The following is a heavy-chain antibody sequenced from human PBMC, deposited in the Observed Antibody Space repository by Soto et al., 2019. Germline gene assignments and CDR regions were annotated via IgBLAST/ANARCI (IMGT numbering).Heavy chain of an antibody. J-gene: IGHJ6*02. Sequence: GASVKVSCKASGYTFTSYDINWVRQATGQGLEWMGWMNPNSGNTGYAQKFQGRVTMTRNTSISTAYMELSSLRSEDTAVYYCARVYYYDSSGYSTYYYGMDVWGQGTTVTVSS. CDR2: MNPNSGNT. CDR1: GYTFTSYD. D-gene: IGHD3-22*01. V-gene: IGHV1-8*01. CDR3: ARVYYYDSSGYSTYYYGMDV.